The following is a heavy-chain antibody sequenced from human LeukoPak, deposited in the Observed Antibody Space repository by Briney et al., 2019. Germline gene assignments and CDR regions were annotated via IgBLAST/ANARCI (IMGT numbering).Heavy chain of an antibody. Sequence: GGSLRLSCAASGFTFRNHWMHWVRQAPGKGLMWVTRINTDGSDTSYADSVEGRFTISRDNAKNTLYLQMNSLRAEDTAVYYCARNNWGIDYWGQGTLVTVSS. J-gene: IGHJ4*02. D-gene: IGHD7-27*01. CDR1: GFTFRNHW. CDR3: ARNNWGIDY. V-gene: IGHV3-74*01. CDR2: INTDGSDT.